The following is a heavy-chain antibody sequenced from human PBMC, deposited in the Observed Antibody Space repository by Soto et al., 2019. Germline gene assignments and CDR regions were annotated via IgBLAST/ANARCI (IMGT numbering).Heavy chain of an antibody. J-gene: IGHJ4*02. D-gene: IGHD2-2*01. CDR3: AKDRGWEFNCSSTSCYYDY. CDR2: ISYDGSNK. V-gene: IGHV3-30*18. CDR1: GFTFSSYG. Sequence: GGSLRLSCAASGFTFSSYGMHWVRQAPGKGLEWVAVISYDGSNKYYADSVKGRFTISRDNSKKTLYLQMNSLRAEDTAVYYCAKDRGWEFNCSSTSCYYDYWGQGTLVTVSS.